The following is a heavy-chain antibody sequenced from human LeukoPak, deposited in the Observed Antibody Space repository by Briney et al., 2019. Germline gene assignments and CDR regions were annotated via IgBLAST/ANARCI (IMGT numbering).Heavy chain of an antibody. CDR1: GFTFSSYA. CDR2: ISGSGGST. V-gene: IGHV3-23*01. Sequence: PGGSLRLSCAASGFTFSSYAMSWVRQAPGKGLEWVSAISGSGGSTYYADSVKGRFTISRDNSKNTLYLQMNSLRAEDTAVYYCAKETHYYGSGSYLYGMDVWGQGTTVTVSS. J-gene: IGHJ6*02. D-gene: IGHD3-10*01. CDR3: AKETHYYGSGSYLYGMDV.